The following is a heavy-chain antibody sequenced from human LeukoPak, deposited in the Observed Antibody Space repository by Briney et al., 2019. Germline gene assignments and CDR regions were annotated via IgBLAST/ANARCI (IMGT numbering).Heavy chain of an antibody. CDR3: ARRDQNCSGGSCYPYYFDY. CDR1: GYSFTNYW. CDR2: IYPGDSDT. J-gene: IGHJ4*02. D-gene: IGHD2-15*01. Sequence: GESLKISCKGSGYSFTNYWIGWVRQMPGKGLEWMGIIYPGDSDTRYIPSFQGQVTISADKSISTAYLQWSSLKASDTAMYYCARRDQNCSGGSCYPYYFDYWGQGTLVTVSS. V-gene: IGHV5-51*03.